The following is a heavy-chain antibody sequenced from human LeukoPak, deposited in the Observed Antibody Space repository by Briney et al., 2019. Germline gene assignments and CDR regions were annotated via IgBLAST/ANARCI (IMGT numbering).Heavy chain of an antibody. Sequence: GGSLRLSCTASGFTFRDYYVTWIRRAPGKGVEWVSYIRSTGSSTAYADSVKGRFAISRDNAKNSLYLQMNGLRVEDTAVYYCARVYYASWSGQPLSQHWLDPWGQGTLVTVSS. CDR2: IRSTGSST. D-gene: IGHD3-3*01. J-gene: IGHJ5*02. CDR1: GFTFRDYY. CDR3: ARVYYASWSGQPLSQHWLDP. V-gene: IGHV3-11*04.